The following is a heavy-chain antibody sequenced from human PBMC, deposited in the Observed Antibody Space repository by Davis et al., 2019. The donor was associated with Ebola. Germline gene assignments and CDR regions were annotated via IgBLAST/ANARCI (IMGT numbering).Heavy chain of an antibody. J-gene: IGHJ5*02. CDR2: INHSGSS. D-gene: IGHD3-10*01. CDR1: GGSISSYY. CDR3: ARSITIIRGVIPWFDP. V-gene: IGHV4-34*01. Sequence: GSLRLSCTVSGGSISSYYWSWIRQPPGKGLEWIGEINHSGSSKYNPSLKSRVTMSVDTSKNQVSLRLSSVTAADTAVYYCARSITIIRGVIPWFDPWGQGTLVTVSS.